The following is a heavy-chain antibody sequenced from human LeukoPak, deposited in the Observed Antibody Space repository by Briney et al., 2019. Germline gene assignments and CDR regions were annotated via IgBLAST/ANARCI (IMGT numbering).Heavy chain of an antibody. D-gene: IGHD3-22*01. V-gene: IGHV4-38-2*02. Sequence: SETLSLTCTVSGYSISSGYYWGWIRQPPGKGLEWIGSIYHSGSTYYNPSLTSRVTISIDTSKNQFSLKLSSVTAADTAVYYCARRITYYDSSGSNAFDIWGQGTMVTVSS. J-gene: IGHJ3*02. CDR2: IYHSGST. CDR3: ARRITYYDSSGSNAFDI. CDR1: GYSISSGYY.